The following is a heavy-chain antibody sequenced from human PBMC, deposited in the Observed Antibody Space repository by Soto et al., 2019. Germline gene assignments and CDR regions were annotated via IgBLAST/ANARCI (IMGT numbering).Heavy chain of an antibody. Sequence: SETLSLTCTVSGGSISSSSYYWGWIRQPPGKGLEWIGSIYYSGSTYYNPSLKSRVTISVDTSKNQFSLKLSAVTAADTAVYYCARRPYYYSSGWYYFDYWGQGTLVTVSS. J-gene: IGHJ4*02. CDR1: GGSISSSSYY. V-gene: IGHV4-39*01. CDR3: ARRPYYYSSGWYYFDY. CDR2: IYYSGST. D-gene: IGHD6-19*01.